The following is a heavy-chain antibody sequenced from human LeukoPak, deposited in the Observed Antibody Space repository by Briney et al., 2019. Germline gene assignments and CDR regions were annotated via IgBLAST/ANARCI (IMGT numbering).Heavy chain of an antibody. CDR3: ARAGGYCSGGSCYRGYSWFDP. Sequence: GGSLRLSCAASGFTFSSSGMHWVRQAPGKGLEWVAVILYNGSNKYYADSVKGRFTISRNNSKNTLYLQMNSLRVEDTAVYYCARAGGYCSGGSCYRGYSWFDPWGQGTLVTVSS. J-gene: IGHJ5*02. V-gene: IGHV3-33*01. CDR2: ILYNGSNK. CDR1: GFTFSSSG. D-gene: IGHD2-15*01.